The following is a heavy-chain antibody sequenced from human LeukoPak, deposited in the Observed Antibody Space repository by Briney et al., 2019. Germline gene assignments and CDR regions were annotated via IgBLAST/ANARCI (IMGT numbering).Heavy chain of an antibody. CDR3: ATIYDFFCGT. V-gene: IGHV3-30*04. CDR2: ISSDGSYK. D-gene: IGHD3-3*01. Sequence: GGPLRPSCAASGFTFSSNALNWAGPAPGKGLEWVAVISSDGSYKYYAASVKGRFTISRDNAENSLYLQMNRLRSEDTAVYYCATIYDFFCGTWGQEPLVTVSS. CDR1: GFTFSSNA. J-gene: IGHJ5*02.